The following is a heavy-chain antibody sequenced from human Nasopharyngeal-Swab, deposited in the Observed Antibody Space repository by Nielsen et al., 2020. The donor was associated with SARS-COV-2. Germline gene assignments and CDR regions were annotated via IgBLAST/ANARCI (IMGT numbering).Heavy chain of an antibody. CDR3: AKDLDSSAYYVEFHY. V-gene: IGHV3-23*01. CDR2: IDGSGDST. Sequence: GESLKISCATSEFTFRNYAMSWVRQTPGKGLEWVSKIDGSGDSTFYADSVKGRFTISRDNSKNTLYLEMNSLRAEDTAMYYCAKDLDSSAYYVEFHYWGQGTLVTVSS. J-gene: IGHJ4*02. D-gene: IGHD3-22*01. CDR1: EFTFRNYA.